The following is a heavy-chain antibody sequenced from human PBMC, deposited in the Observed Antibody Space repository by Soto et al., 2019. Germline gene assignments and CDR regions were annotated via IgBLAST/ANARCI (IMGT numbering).Heavy chain of an antibody. D-gene: IGHD6-13*01. CDR1: GYTFTTYD. CDR2: MNPNSGKT. CDR3: ARRGVAAAGTGDY. Sequence: QVQLVQSGAEVKKPGASVKVSCKASGYTFTTYDINWVRQATGQGLEWIGWMNPNSGKTAYAQKFQGRVTMTRDTSISTAYMELSRLRSDDTAVYYGARRGVAAAGTGDYWGPGTLVTVSS. J-gene: IGHJ4*02. V-gene: IGHV1-8*01.